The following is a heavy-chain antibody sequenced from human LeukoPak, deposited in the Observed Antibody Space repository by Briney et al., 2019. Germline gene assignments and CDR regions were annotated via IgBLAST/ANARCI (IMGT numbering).Heavy chain of an antibody. CDR2: ISSTSDTI. J-gene: IGHJ2*01. V-gene: IGHV3-48*01. D-gene: IGHD4-23*01. CDR1: GFAFSRYS. Sequence: PGGSLRLSCAGSGFAFSRYSMNWVRQAPGRGLEWISFISSTSDTIYYADSVKGRFTISRDNAKNSLYLQMNSLRAGDTAVYYCARVRWSNGRHLDLWGRGTLVTVSS. CDR3: ARVRWSNGRHLDL.